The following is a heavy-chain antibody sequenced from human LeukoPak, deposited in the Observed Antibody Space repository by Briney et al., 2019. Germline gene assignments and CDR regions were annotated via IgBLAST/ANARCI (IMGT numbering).Heavy chain of an antibody. Sequence: ASAKVSCKASGYTFTSYGISWVRQAPGQGLEWMGWISAYNGNTNYAQKLQGRVTMTTDTSTSTAYMELRSLRSDDTAVYYCAREATILPRKGVFAYWGQGTLVTVSS. J-gene: IGHJ4*02. CDR1: GYTFTSYG. D-gene: IGHD5-12*01. CDR3: AREATILPRKGVFAY. V-gene: IGHV1-18*01. CDR2: ISAYNGNT.